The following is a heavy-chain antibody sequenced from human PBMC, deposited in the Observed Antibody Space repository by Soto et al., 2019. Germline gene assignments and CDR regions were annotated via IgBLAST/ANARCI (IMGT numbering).Heavy chain of an antibody. CDR2: MYHSGST. CDR1: GGSISSGGYS. J-gene: IGHJ4*02. Sequence: SETLSLTCAVSGGSISSGGYSWSWIRQPPGKGLEWIGYMYHSGSTYYNPSLKSRVTISIDRSKNQFSLKLSSVTAADTAVYYCARRYSSSFDYWGQGTLVTVSS. CDR3: ARRYSSSFDY. D-gene: IGHD6-13*01. V-gene: IGHV4-30-2*01.